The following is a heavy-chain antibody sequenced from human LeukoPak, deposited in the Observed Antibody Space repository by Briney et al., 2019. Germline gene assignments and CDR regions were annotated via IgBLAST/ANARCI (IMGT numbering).Heavy chain of an antibody. V-gene: IGHV3-33*08. D-gene: IGHD4-17*01. CDR1: GFTFSSYT. CDR2: IWYDGSNK. CDR3: ARDPDDYGDYSYFDY. J-gene: IGHJ4*02. Sequence: PGGSLRLSCAVSGFTFSSYTMHWVRQAPGKGLEWVAVIWYDGSNKYYADSVKGRFTISRDNSKNTLFLQMNSLRAEDTAVYYCARDPDDYGDYSYFDYWGQGTLVTVPS.